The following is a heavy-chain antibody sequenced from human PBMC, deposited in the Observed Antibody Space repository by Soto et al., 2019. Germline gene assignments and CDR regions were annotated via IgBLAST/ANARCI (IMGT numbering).Heavy chain of an antibody. CDR2: IYYSGST. CDR3: ARAHSAYYDYIWGSYRYPDFDY. CDR1: GGSISSGGYY. V-gene: IGHV4-31*03. Sequence: SETLSLTCPVSGGSISSGGYYWSWIRQHPGKGLEWIGEIYYSGSTNYNPSLKSRVTISVDTSKNQFSLKLSSVTAADTAVYYCARAHSAYYDYIWGSYRYPDFDYWGQGTLVTVS. D-gene: IGHD3-16*02. J-gene: IGHJ4*02.